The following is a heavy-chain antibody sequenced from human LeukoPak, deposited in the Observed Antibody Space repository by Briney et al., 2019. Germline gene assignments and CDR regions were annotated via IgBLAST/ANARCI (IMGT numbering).Heavy chain of an antibody. V-gene: IGHV1-2*02. CDR2: INPNSGGT. CDR1: GYTFTGYY. J-gene: IGHJ4*02. D-gene: IGHD1-26*01. CDR3: ARARENIVGATTIFDY. Sequence: GASVKVSCKASGYTFTGYYMHWVRQAPGQGLEWMGWINPNSGGTNYAQKFQGRVTMTRDTSISTAYMELSRLRSDDTAVYYCARARENIVGATTIFDYWGQGTLVTVSS.